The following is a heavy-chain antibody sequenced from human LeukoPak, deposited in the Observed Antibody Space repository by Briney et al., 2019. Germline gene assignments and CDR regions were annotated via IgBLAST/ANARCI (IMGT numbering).Heavy chain of an antibody. CDR3: ARGSSGYYYNQDDY. CDR2: INPNSGGA. Sequence: ASVKVSCKASGYTFTGYYMHWVRQAPGQGLEWMGWINPNSGGANYAQKFQGRVTMTRDTSISTAYMELSSLRSEDTAVYYCARGSSGYYYNQDDYWGQGTLVTVSS. V-gene: IGHV1-2*02. D-gene: IGHD3-22*01. J-gene: IGHJ4*02. CDR1: GYTFTGYY.